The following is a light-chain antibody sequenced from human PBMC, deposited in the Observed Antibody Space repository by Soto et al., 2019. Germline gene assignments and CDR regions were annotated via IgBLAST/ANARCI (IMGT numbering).Light chain of an antibody. CDR2: AAS. CDR3: QQSYSTLTWT. CDR1: QSISSY. V-gene: IGKV1-39*01. J-gene: IGKJ1*01. Sequence: DIQMTQSPSSLSASVGDRVTITCRASQSISSYLNWYQQKPGKAPKLLIYAASSLQSGVPSRFSGSGSVTDFTLTISSLQPEDFATYYCQQSYSTLTWTFGQGTKV.